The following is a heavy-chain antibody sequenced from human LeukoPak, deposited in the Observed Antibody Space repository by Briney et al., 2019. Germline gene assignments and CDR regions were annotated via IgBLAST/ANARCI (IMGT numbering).Heavy chain of an antibody. Sequence: ASVKVSCKASGYTFTSYDINWVRQATGQGLEWMGWMNPNSGHTGYAQKFQGRVTMTRNTSIRTAYMEMSSLRSEDTAVYYCASRQTNSGYLNDYWGQGTLVTVSS. V-gene: IGHV1-8*01. CDR2: MNPNSGHT. J-gene: IGHJ4*02. CDR1: GYTFTSYD. D-gene: IGHD5-12*01. CDR3: ASRQTNSGYLNDY.